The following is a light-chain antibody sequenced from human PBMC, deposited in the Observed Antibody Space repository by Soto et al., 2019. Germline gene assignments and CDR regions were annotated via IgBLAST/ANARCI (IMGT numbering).Light chain of an antibody. Sequence: DIQMTQSPSTLSASVGDRVTITCRASQPISTWLAWYQQKPGKDPKLLIYKASNLIIGVPSRLSGSGSGTEITLSISSLQPGDFATYYCHQYNHCWTFGQGTKVELK. V-gene: IGKV1-5*03. J-gene: IGKJ1*01. CDR3: HQYNHCWT. CDR1: QPISTW. CDR2: KAS.